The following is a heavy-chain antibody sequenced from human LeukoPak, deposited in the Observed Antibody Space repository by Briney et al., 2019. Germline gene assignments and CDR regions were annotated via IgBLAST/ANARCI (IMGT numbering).Heavy chain of an antibody. CDR3: ARGVAAAGTGVGWFNP. V-gene: IGHV3-13*01. J-gene: IGHJ5*02. Sequence: GGSLRLSCAASGFTFSSYDMHWVRQATGKGLEWVSAIGTAGDTYYPGSVKGRFTISRENAKNSLYLQMNSLRAGDTAVYYCARGVAAAGTGVGWFNPWGQGTLVTVSS. CDR1: GFTFSSYD. CDR2: IGTAGDT. D-gene: IGHD6-13*01.